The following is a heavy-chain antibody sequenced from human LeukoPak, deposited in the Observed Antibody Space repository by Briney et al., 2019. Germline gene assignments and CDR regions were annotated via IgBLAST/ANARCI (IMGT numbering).Heavy chain of an antibody. D-gene: IGHD2-2*01. V-gene: IGHV1-46*01. J-gene: IGHJ4*02. CDR3: ARAHEGYQLLSEGEEY. CDR2: INPSGGST. CDR1: GYTFTSYY. Sequence: ASVKVPCKASGYTFTSYYMHWVRQAPGQGLERMGIINPSGGSTSYAQKFQGRVTMTRDTSTSTVYMELSSLRSEDTAVYYCARAHEGYQLLSEGEEYWGQGTLVTVSS.